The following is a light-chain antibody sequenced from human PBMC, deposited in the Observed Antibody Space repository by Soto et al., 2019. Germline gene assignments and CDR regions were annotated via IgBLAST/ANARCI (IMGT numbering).Light chain of an antibody. CDR1: QSVSSN. CDR3: QEYNNWSPA. CDR2: GAS. V-gene: IGKV3-15*01. J-gene: IGKJ1*01. Sequence: EIVRTQAPATLPVSPGQRATLSCRASQSVSSNLAWYQQKPGQAPRLLIYGASTRANGIPARFSGSGSGTEFTLTISSLQSEDFAVYYCQEYNNWSPAVDQGNKVDIK.